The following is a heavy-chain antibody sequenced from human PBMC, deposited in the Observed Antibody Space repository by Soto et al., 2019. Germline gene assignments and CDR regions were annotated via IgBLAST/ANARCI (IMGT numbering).Heavy chain of an antibody. V-gene: IGHV3-30*04. CDR1: GFRFSGFG. D-gene: IGHD5-12*01. J-gene: IGHJ1*01. CDR2: ISFDASEK. Sequence: QVQLVESGGGVVQPGASLTLSCAASGFRFSGFGMYWVRQAPGKGLEWVAVISFDASEKFYVDSVKGRFSISRDDSHSKVFLQMNSLRREDTGVYYCARDLGGYVHLWDKSNYWGQGTLVNVS. CDR3: ARDLGGYVHLWDKSNY.